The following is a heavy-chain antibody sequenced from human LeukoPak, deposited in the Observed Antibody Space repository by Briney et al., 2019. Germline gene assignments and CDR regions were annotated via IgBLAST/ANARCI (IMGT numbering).Heavy chain of an antibody. CDR2: IRGNAASI. CDR1: GFTFSTYT. CDR3: ANSLDSSSWPFDY. Sequence: GGSLRLSCSASGFTFSTYTMHWVRQAPGKGLEYVSAIRGNAASIYYADSVKGRFTISRDNSKNTLYLQMNSLRAEDTAVYYCANSLDSSSWPFDYWGQGTLVTVSS. D-gene: IGHD6-13*01. V-gene: IGHV3-64*04. J-gene: IGHJ4*02.